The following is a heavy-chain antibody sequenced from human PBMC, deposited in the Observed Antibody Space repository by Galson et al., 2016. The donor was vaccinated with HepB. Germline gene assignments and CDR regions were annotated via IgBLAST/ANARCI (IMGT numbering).Heavy chain of an antibody. D-gene: IGHD3-16*01. CDR3: ARHYADWFDP. J-gene: IGHJ5*02. V-gene: IGHV3-74*01. Sequence: SLRLSCAASGFTFSTYWMHWVRQVPGKGLVWVSRINSDGSKTNYADSVKGRFTISRDNAKNTLYLQMSSLRAEDTAASYCARHYADWFDPWGQGTLVTVSS. CDR2: INSDGSKT. CDR1: GFTFSTYW.